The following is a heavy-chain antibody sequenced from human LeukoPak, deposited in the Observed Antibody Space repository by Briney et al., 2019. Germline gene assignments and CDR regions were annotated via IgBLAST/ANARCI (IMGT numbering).Heavy chain of an antibody. CDR3: AKGGDYDSSGYPYAFDI. CDR2: ISSSSSTI. D-gene: IGHD3-22*01. V-gene: IGHV3-48*01. CDR1: GFTFSSYS. J-gene: IGHJ3*02. Sequence: GRSLRLSCAASGFTFSSYSMNWVRQAPGKGLEWVSYISSSSSTIYYADSVKGRFTISRDNSKNTLYLQMNSLRAEDTAVYYCAKGGDYDSSGYPYAFDIWGQGTMVTVSS.